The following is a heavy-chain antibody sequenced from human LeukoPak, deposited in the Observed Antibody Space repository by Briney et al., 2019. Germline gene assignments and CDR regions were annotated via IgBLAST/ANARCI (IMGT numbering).Heavy chain of an antibody. Sequence: PSETLSLTCAVYGGSFSGYYWSWIRQPPGKGLEWIGEINHSGSTNYNPSLKSRVTISVDTSKNQFSLKLSSVTAADTAVYYCARVSQLGDFDYWGQGTLVTVSS. D-gene: IGHD1-1*01. CDR2: INHSGST. CDR3: ARVSQLGDFDY. V-gene: IGHV4-34*01. CDR1: GGSFSGYY. J-gene: IGHJ4*02.